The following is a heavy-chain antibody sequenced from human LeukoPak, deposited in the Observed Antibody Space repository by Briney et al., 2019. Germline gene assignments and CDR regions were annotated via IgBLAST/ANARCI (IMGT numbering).Heavy chain of an antibody. V-gene: IGHV3-7*01. CDR2: IKQDGSAE. CDR3: ARDLFDY. J-gene: IGHJ4*02. CDR1: GFTISNYW. Sequence: GGSLRLSCAVSGFTISNYWMSWVRQAPGKGREWVATIKQDGSAEFYVDSVKGRFTISRDSSKNSLYLQMNSLRDDDTAVYYCARDLFDYWGQGTLVTVSS.